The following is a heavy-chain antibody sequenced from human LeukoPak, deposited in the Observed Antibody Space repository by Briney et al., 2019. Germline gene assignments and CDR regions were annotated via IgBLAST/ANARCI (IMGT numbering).Heavy chain of an antibody. CDR3: AKGHSAHGTGFDG. D-gene: IGHD1-14*01. CDR2: ISGSGDTT. CDR1: GLTFNRFA. Sequence: GGSLRLSCVVSGLTFNRFAMSWVRQAPGKGLEWVSTISGSGDTTYYADSVKGRFSISRDNLKKTLYVQMNSLRVEDTAVYFCAKGHSAHGTGFDGWGQGTLVTVSS. J-gene: IGHJ4*02. V-gene: IGHV3-23*01.